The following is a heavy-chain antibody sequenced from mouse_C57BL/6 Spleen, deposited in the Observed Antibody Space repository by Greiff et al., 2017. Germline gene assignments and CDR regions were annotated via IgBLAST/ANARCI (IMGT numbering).Heavy chain of an antibody. CDR2: IHPSDSDT. CDR1: GYTFTSYW. V-gene: IGHV1-74*01. CDR3: AISYYYGSSLYAMDY. Sequence: QVQLQQPGAELVKPGASVKVSCKASGYTFTSYWMHWVKQRPGQGLEWTGRIHPSDSDTNYNQKFKGKATLTVDKPSSTAYMQLSSLTSEDSAVYYGAISYYYGSSLYAMDYWGQGTSVTVSS. J-gene: IGHJ4*01. D-gene: IGHD1-1*01.